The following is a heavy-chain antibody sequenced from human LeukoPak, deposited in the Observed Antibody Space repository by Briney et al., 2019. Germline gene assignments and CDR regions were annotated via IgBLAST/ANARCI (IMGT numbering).Heavy chain of an antibody. Sequence: SETLSLTCTVSGGSISSSSYYWGWIRQPPGKGLEWIGSIYYSGSTYYNPSLKSRVTISVDTSKNQFSLKLSSVTAADTAVYYCARRRGNCSGGSCYGKWFDPWGQGTLVTVSS. CDR2: IYYSGST. CDR3: ARRRGNCSGGSCYGKWFDP. CDR1: GGSISSSSYY. V-gene: IGHV4-39*01. D-gene: IGHD2-15*01. J-gene: IGHJ5*02.